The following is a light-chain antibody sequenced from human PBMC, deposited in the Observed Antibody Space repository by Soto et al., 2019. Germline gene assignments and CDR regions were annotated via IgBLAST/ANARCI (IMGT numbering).Light chain of an antibody. CDR1: QSVLYSSNNKNY. CDR2: WAS. CDR3: QQYYSTPPT. V-gene: IGKV4-1*01. J-gene: IGKJ3*01. Sequence: DIVMTQSPDSLAVSLGERATINCKSSQSVLYSSNNKNYLAWYQQKAGQPPKLLIYWASTRESGVPDRFSGSGSGTDFTLTISSLQAEDLAVYYCQQYYSTPPTFGPGTKVDLK.